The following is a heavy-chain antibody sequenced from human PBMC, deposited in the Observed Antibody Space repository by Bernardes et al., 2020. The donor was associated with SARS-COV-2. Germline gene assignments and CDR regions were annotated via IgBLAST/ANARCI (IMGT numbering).Heavy chain of an antibody. CDR2: FNPSDGTT. V-gene: IGHV1-46*01. D-gene: IGHD6-19*01. Sequence: ASVKVSCKASGYTFSTYYMHWVRQAPGQGLEWMAIFNPSDGTTTYAQKFQGRVTMTSDTSTRTMYMELSSLRSEDTAVYYCARGAYNIGWNPNGFDFWGQGTMVTVSS. CDR3: ARGAYNIGWNPNGFDF. CDR1: GYTFSTYY. J-gene: IGHJ3*01.